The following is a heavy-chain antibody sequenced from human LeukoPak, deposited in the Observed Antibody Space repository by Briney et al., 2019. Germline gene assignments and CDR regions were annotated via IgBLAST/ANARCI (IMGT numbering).Heavy chain of an antibody. D-gene: IGHD6-13*01. CDR1: GGSISSYY. J-gene: IGHJ5*02. CDR2: IYTSGST. CDR3: ARTYSSSWYGNWFDP. V-gene: IGHV4-4*07. Sequence: SETLSLTCTVSGGSISSYYWSWIRQPAGKGLEWIGRIYTSGSTNHNPSLKSRVTMSVDTSKNQFSQKLSSVTAADTAVYYCARTYSSSWYGNWFDPWGQGTLVTVSS.